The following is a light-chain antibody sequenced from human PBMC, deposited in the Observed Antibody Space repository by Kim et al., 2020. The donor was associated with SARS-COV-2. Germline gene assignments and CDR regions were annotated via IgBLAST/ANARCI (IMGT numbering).Light chain of an antibody. CDR3: QAWDSSNVV. CDR2: QDS. V-gene: IGLV3-1*01. J-gene: IGLJ2*01. Sequence: VSPGQTASITCSGDKLGHKYACWYQQKPGQSPVLVIYQDSKRPSGIPERFSGSNSGNTATLTISGTQAMDEADYYCQAWDSSNVVFGGGTQLTVL. CDR1: KLGHKY.